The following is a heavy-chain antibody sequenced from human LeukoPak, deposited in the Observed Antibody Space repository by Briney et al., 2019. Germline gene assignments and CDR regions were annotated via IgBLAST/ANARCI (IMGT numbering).Heavy chain of an antibody. D-gene: IGHD4-23*01. CDR3: ARGYGGNGFDY. J-gene: IGHJ4*02. CDR1: GGSISSYY. Sequence: PSETLSLTCTVPGGSISSYYWRWIRQPPGKGLEWIGYIYYSGSTNYNPSLKSRVSISVDTSKNQFSLKLSSVTAADTAVYYCARGYGGNGFDYWGQGTLVTVSS. V-gene: IGHV4-59*01. CDR2: IYYSGST.